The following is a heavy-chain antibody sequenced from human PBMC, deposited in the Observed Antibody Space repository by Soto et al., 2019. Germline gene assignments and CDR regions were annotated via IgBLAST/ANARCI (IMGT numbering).Heavy chain of an antibody. Sequence: PGGSLRLSCEASGFTFSNYAMSWVRQAPGKGLEWVSYISSSSSTIYYADSVKGRFTISRDNAKNSLYLQMNSLRDEDTAVYYCARDFYGGYYYGMDVWGQGTTVTAP. D-gene: IGHD4-17*01. CDR1: GFTFSNYA. CDR2: ISSSSSTI. J-gene: IGHJ6*02. V-gene: IGHV3-48*02. CDR3: ARDFYGGYYYGMDV.